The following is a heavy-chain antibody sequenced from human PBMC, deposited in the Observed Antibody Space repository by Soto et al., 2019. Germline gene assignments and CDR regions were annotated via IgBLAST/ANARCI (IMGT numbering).Heavy chain of an antibody. V-gene: IGHV1-18*01. J-gene: IGHJ6*02. CDR3: ARDLYGSPRGLMDV. CDR1: GFPFTSFG. CDR2: ISAYNGNT. D-gene: IGHD4-17*01. Sequence: APVKVPCKASGFPFTSFGIRWVPQAPGQGLEWMGWISAYNGNTNYAQKLQGRVTMTTDTSTSTAYMELRSLRSDDTAVYYCARDLYGSPRGLMDVWGQGTTVTVSS.